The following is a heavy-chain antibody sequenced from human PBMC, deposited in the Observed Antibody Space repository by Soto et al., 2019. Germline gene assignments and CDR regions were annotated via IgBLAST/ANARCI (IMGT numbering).Heavy chain of an antibody. J-gene: IGHJ4*02. CDR3: ARGSRDYYDRSGDLDY. Sequence: QVQLVQSGAEVKKPGSSVKVSCKASGGTFSTYAINWVRQAPGQGLKWMGGIIPIFGTANYAQKLQGRVTITADAATSTAYMELSSLRSEDTAVYYCARGSRDYYDRSGDLDYWGQGTLVTVSS. CDR2: IIPIFGTA. D-gene: IGHD3-22*01. CDR1: GGTFSTYA. V-gene: IGHV1-69*12.